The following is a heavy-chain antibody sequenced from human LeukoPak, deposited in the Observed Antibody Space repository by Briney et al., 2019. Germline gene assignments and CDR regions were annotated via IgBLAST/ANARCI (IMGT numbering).Heavy chain of an antibody. D-gene: IGHD6-19*01. Sequence: GGSLRLFCTASRFIFRCYAKIWTRQAPGKGLEWISAISGSGGSTYYADSVKGRFTISRDNSKNTLYLQMNSLRAEDTAVYYCSNVPGYSSGWYYFDYWGQGTLVTVSS. CDR3: SNVPGYSSGWYYFDY. CDR1: RFIFRCYA. V-gene: IGHV3-23*01. CDR2: ISGSGGST. J-gene: IGHJ4*02.